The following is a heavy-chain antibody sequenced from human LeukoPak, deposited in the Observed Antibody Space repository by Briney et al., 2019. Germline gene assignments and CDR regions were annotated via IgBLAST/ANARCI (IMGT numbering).Heavy chain of an antibody. V-gene: IGHV3-53*01. CDR3: ARGRPYPYYDFWSGYYPD. Sequence: GGSLRLSCAASGFTVSSNYMSWVRQAPGKGLEWVSVIYSGGSTYYADSVKGRFTISRDNSKNTLYLQMNSLRAEDTAVYYCARGRPYPYYDFWSGYYPDWGQGTLVTVSS. D-gene: IGHD3-3*01. CDR1: GFTVSSNY. J-gene: IGHJ4*02. CDR2: IYSGGST.